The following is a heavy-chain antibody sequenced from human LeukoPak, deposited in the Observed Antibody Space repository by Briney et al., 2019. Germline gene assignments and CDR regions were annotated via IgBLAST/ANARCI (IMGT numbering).Heavy chain of an antibody. V-gene: IGHV4-4*07. CDR1: GGSISSYF. Sequence: SETLSLTCTVSGGSISSYFWTWIRQPAGKGLEWIGRIYTSGSTDYNPSLKSRVTMSVGTSKNQFSLKLYSVTAADTAVYYCARESKSYDGSGYYHDSWGQGTLVTVSS. CDR3: ARESKSYDGSGYYHDS. CDR2: IYTSGST. D-gene: IGHD3-22*01. J-gene: IGHJ4*02.